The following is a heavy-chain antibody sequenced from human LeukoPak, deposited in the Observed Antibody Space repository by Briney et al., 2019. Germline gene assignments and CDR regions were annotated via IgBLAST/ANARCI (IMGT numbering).Heavy chain of an antibody. J-gene: IGHJ6*04. V-gene: IGHV1-69*06. CDR1: GGTFSSYA. D-gene: IGHD3-10*01. Sequence: ASVKVSCKASGGTFSSYAISWVRQAPGQGLEWMGGIIPIFGTANYAQKFQGRVTITADKSTSTAYMELSSLRSEDTAVYYCARGHIVRGVISPYGMDVWGKGTTVTVSS. CDR2: IIPIFGTA. CDR3: ARGHIVRGVISPYGMDV.